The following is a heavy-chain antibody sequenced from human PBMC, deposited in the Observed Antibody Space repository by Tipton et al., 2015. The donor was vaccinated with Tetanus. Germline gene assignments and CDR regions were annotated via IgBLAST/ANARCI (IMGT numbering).Heavy chain of an antibody. D-gene: IGHD2-8*01. CDR1: GYISNNYW. V-gene: IGHV5-51*01. J-gene: IGHJ4*02. Sequence: QLVQSGGEVKKPGESLKISCKGSGYISNNYWIGWVRQKPGKGLERMGIIYPGDSETRYSPSFQGQVTIAVDKSINPAYLQWSSLKASDTSMFYCARGHCTDGVCNFDFWGQGALVTVAS. CDR3: ARGHCTDGVCNFDF. CDR2: IYPGDSET.